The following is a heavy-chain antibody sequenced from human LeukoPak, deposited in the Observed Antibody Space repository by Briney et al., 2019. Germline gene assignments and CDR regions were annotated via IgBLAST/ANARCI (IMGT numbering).Heavy chain of an antibody. Sequence: GGSLRLSCAASGFTFSSYAMSWVRQAPGKGLEWVSAISGSGGSTYYADSVKGRFTISRDNSKNTLYRQMNSLRAEDTAVYYCAKDGRMWRSSTTADYWGQGTLVTVSS. J-gene: IGHJ4*02. CDR2: ISGSGGST. D-gene: IGHD2-2*01. CDR3: AKDGRMWRSSTTADY. CDR1: GFTFSSYA. V-gene: IGHV3-23*01.